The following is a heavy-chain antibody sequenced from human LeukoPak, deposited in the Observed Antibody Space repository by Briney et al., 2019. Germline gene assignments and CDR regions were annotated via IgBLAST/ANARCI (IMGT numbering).Heavy chain of an antibody. CDR1: GFTFSSYA. CDR2: ISGSGGST. V-gene: IGHV3-23*01. Sequence: GGSLRLSCAASGFTFSSYAMSWVRQAPGKGLEWVSAISGSGGSTYYADSVKGRFTISRDNSKNTLYLQMNSLRAEDTAVYYCAKGYYDFWSGYCFDPWGQGTLVTVSS. J-gene: IGHJ5*02. D-gene: IGHD3-3*01. CDR3: AKGYYDFWSGYCFDP.